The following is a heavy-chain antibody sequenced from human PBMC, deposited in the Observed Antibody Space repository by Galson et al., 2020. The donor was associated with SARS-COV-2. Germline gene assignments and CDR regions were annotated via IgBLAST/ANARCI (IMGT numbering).Heavy chain of an antibody. CDR2: IFYSGGT. J-gene: IGHJ5*02. V-gene: IGHV4-39*01. Sequence: SETLSLTCTVSGGSISSRTTSYWGWIRQPPVQGLEWIGNIFYSGGTYYNPSLKSRVTISVDTSNNRLSLKLRSVTAADTAVYYCARGNWFDPWGQGTLVTVSS. CDR3: ARGNWFDP. CDR1: GGSISSRTTSY.